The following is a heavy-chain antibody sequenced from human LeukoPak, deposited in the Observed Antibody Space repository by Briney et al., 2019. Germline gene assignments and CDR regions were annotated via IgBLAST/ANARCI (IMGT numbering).Heavy chain of an antibody. D-gene: IGHD3-22*01. V-gene: IGHV1-69*05. CDR2: IIPIFGTA. J-gene: IGHJ4*02. CDR1: GGTFSSYA. CDR3: ARDSSGYYHHYFDY. Sequence: XVKVSCKASGGTFSSYAISWVRQAPGQGLEWMGGIIPIFGTANYAQKFQGRVTITTDESTSTAYMELSSLRSEDTAVYYCARDSSGYYHHYFDYWGQGTLVTVSS.